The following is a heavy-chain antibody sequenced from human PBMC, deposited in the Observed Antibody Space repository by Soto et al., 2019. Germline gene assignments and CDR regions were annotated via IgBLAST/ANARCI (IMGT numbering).Heavy chain of an antibody. V-gene: IGHV3-30-3*01. CDR1: GFTFSSYA. CDR3: ARDGGYYDSSGFGMDV. D-gene: IGHD3-22*01. J-gene: IGHJ6*02. Sequence: LRLSCAASGFTFSSYAMHWVRQAPGKGLEWVAVISYDGSNKYYADSVKGRFTISRDNSKNTLYLQMNSLRAEDTAVYYCARDGGYYDSSGFGMDVWGQGTTVTVSS. CDR2: ISYDGSNK.